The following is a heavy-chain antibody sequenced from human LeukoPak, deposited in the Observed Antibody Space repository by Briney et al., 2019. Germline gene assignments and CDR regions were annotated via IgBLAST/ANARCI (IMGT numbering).Heavy chain of an antibody. V-gene: IGHV3-15*01. CDR1: RLTFSNAW. J-gene: IGHJ4*02. Sequence: GGSLRLSCAASRLTFSNAWMSWVRQAPGKGLGWVARIKSKTDGGTTDYAAPVKGRFSISRDDSENTLYLQMNSLKTEDTGVYYWTGYYDTSGYHLDYWGQGTLVTVSS. CDR3: TGYYDTSGYHLDY. CDR2: IKSKTDGGTT. D-gene: IGHD3-22*01.